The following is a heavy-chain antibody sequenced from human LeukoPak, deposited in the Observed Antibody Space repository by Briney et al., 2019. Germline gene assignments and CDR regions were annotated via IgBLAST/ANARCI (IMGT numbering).Heavy chain of an antibody. J-gene: IGHJ4*02. V-gene: IGHV3-23*01. CDR1: GFTFSSYA. CDR2: ISGSGANT. Sequence: PGGSLRLSCAASGFTFSSYAMSWVRQVPGKGLQWVSGISGSGANTYSADSVRGRFIVSRDNSKDTLFLQMNGLRAEDTAVYFCGKGPPSTRSVSPHFFDFWGQGTLVTVSS. CDR3: GKGPPSTRSVSPHFFDF. D-gene: IGHD3-16*01.